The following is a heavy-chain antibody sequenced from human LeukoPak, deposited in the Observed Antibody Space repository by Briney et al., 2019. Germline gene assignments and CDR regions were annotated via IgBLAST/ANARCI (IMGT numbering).Heavy chain of an antibody. J-gene: IGHJ4*02. V-gene: IGHV5-51*01. CDR1: GYSFTSYW. CDR3: ARQTRGGIVAAGSDY. CDR2: I. Sequence: KSGESLKISCKGSGYSFTSYWIGWVRQMPGKGLEWMGIIYSPSFQGQVTISADKSISTAYLQWSSLKASDSAMYYCARQTRGGIVAAGSDYWGQGTLVTVSS. D-gene: IGHD6-13*01.